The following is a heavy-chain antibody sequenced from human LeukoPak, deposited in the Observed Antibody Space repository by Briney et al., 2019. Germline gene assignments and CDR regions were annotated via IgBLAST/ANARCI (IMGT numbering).Heavy chain of an antibody. V-gene: IGHV3-74*01. CDR2: INSDGSST. CDR1: GFTFSSYW. CDR3: AREKIVGATPHAFDI. D-gene: IGHD1-26*01. J-gene: IGHJ3*02. Sequence: GSLRLSCAASGFTFSSYWMHWVRQAPGKGLVWVSRINSDGSSTSYADSVKGRFTISRDNSKNTLYLQMNSLRAEDTAVYYCAREKIVGATPHAFDIWGQGTMVTVSS.